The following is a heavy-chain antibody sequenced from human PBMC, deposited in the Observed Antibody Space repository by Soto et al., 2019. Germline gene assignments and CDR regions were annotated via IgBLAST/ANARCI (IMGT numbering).Heavy chain of an antibody. V-gene: IGHV1-69*01. CDR2: IIPIVGTG. CDR3: ARDLRAAGRPGMDV. J-gene: IGHJ6*02. CDR1: GGSFSSYA. Sequence: QVQLVQSGAEVKKPGSSVKVSCKASGGSFSSYAISWVRQAPGQGLEWMGGIIPIVGTGNYAQNFQGRVTITADESTSTAYMELSSLRSEDTAMYYWARDLRAAGRPGMDVWGQGTTVTVSS. D-gene: IGHD6-13*01.